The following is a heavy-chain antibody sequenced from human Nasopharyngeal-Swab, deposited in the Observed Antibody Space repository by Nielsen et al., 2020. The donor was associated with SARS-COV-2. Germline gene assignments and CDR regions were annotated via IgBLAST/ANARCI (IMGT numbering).Heavy chain of an antibody. V-gene: IGHV3-30*04. CDR2: ISYDGSNK. J-gene: IGHJ4*02. CDR3: ARDWARSGSYSTHFDY. CDR1: GFTFSSYA. Sequence: GESLKISCAASGFTFSSYAMHWVRQAPGKGLEWVAVISYDGSNKYYADSVKGRFTISRDNSKNTPYLQMNSLRAEDTAVYYCARDWARSGSYSTHFDYWGQGTLVTVSS. D-gene: IGHD1-26*01.